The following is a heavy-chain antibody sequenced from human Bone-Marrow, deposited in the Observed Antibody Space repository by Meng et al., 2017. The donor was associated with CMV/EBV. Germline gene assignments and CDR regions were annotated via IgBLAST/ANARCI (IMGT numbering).Heavy chain of an antibody. V-gene: IGHV4-34*01. Sequence: GSLRLSCAVYGGSFSGYYWSWIRQPPGKGLEWIGEINHSGSTNYNPSLKSRVTISVDTSKNQFSLKLSSVTAADTAVYYCARGGPRGQRGDYYYYYGMDVWGQGTTVTVSS. CDR2: INHSGST. CDR1: GGSFSGYY. J-gene: IGHJ6*02. D-gene: IGHD1-1*01. CDR3: ARGGPRGQRGDYYYYYGMDV.